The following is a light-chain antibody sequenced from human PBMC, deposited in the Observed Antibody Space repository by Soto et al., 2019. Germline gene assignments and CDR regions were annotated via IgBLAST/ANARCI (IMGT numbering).Light chain of an antibody. CDR3: QQYSNRDT. Sequence: EIVMTQSPATLSASVGERATLSCRASQSVSSNLAWYQQKPGQAPRLLIYGASTRATGIPTRFSGSGSGTDVTAIISRQQSEDVADYCCQQYSNRDTFGGGTKLEIK. V-gene: IGKV3-15*01. CDR1: QSVSSN. CDR2: GAS. J-gene: IGKJ4*01.